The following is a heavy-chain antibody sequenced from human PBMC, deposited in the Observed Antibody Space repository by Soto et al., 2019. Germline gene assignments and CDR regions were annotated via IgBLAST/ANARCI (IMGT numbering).Heavy chain of an antibody. V-gene: IGHV4-34*01. CDR3: ARGSPYYDFCSGYIHKYCYGLDV. CDR2: INHSGST. CDR1: GGSFSGYY. J-gene: IGHJ6*02. D-gene: IGHD3-3*01. Sequence: SETLSLTCAVYGGSFSGYYWSWIRQPPGKGLEWIGEINHSGSTNYNPSLKSRVTISVDTSKNQFSLKLSSVTAADTAVYYCARGSPYYDFCSGYIHKYCYGLDVWGQGTTVTVSS.